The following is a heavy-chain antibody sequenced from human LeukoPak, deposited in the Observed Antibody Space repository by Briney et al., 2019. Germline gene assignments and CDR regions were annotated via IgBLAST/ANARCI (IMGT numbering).Heavy chain of an antibody. CDR1: GGSISSSSYY. V-gene: IGHV4-39*07. D-gene: IGHD5-12*01. CDR2: IYYSGST. J-gene: IGHJ4*02. CDR3: ARFGIVATMGDY. Sequence: SETLSLTCTVSGGSISSSSYYWGWIRQPPGKGLEWIGSIYYSGSTYYNPSLKSRVTISVDTSKNQFSLKLSSVTAADTAVYYCARFGIVATMGDYWGQGTLVTVSS.